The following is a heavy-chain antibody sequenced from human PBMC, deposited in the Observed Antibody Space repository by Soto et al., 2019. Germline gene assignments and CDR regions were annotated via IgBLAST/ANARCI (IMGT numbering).Heavy chain of an antibody. D-gene: IGHD3-3*01. J-gene: IGHJ4*02. V-gene: IGHV3-74*01. CDR3: ARVTPYYDFWSGYYTGSQYYFDY. CDR1: GFTFSSYW. CDR2: INSDGSST. Sequence: GGSLRLSCAASGFTFSSYWMHWVRQAPGKGLVWVSRINSDGSSTSYADSVKGRFTISRDNAKNTLYLQMNSLRAEDTAVYYCARVTPYYDFWSGYYTGSQYYFDYWGQGTLVTVSS.